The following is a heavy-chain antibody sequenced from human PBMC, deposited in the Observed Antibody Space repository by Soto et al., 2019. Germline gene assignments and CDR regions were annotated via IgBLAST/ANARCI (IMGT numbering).Heavy chain of an antibody. CDR1: DGAISSYY. V-gene: IGHV4-59*07. Sequence: NPSDTLSLTCTVCDGAISSYYWSWIRQPPGKGLEWVGYIHYSGSTNYNPSLKSRVTISVDTSKNQFSLNLSSVTAADTAVYFCARGTGGWYFDYWGQGIWGTVS. CDR2: IHYSGST. D-gene: IGHD6-19*01. J-gene: IGHJ4*02. CDR3: ARGTGGWYFDY.